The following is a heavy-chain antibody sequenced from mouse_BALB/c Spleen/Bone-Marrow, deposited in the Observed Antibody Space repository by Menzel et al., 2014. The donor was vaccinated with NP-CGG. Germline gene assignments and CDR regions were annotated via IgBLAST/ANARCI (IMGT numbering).Heavy chain of an antibody. Sequence: QVQLQQSGAELVRPGTSVKMSCKAAGYTFTSYWIGWVEQRPGHGLEWIGDIYPGGGYTNYNEKFKGKATLTADTSSSTAYMQLSSLTSEDSAVYYCAIHGEAMDYWGQGTSVTVSS. V-gene: IGHV1-63*02. CDR2: IYPGGGYT. CDR1: GYTFTSYW. J-gene: IGHJ4*01. CDR3: AIHGEAMDY.